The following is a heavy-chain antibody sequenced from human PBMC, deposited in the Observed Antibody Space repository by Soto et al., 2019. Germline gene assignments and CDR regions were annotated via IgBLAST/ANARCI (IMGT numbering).Heavy chain of an antibody. D-gene: IGHD6-13*01. J-gene: IGHJ4*02. CDR1: GFDFGDYY. CDR3: VRPYYSSSWFPFDR. V-gene: IGHV3-11*01. Sequence: PGGSLRLSCTGSGFDFGDYYLSWIRQAPGKGLEWVSYIDSGDGTTYYTDSVKGRFTISRDNAKKTVYLQMSSLRVEDTALYYCVRPYYSSSWFPFDRWGQGTLVTVSS. CDR2: IDSGDGTT.